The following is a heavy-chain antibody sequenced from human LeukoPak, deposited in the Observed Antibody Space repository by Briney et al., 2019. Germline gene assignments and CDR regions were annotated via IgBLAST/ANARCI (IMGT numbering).Heavy chain of an antibody. V-gene: IGHV3-21*04. CDR2: ISSSSSYI. CDR1: GFTFSSYS. CDR3: AKDNRRHYTSGPNPDSLH. Sequence: GGSLRLSCAASGFTFSSYSMNWVRQAPGKGLEWVSSISSSSSYIYYADSVKGRFTISRDNSKNTLYLQMNSLRVEDTAFYYCAKDNRRHYTSGPNPDSLHWGQGALVTVSS. J-gene: IGHJ4*02. D-gene: IGHD6-19*01.